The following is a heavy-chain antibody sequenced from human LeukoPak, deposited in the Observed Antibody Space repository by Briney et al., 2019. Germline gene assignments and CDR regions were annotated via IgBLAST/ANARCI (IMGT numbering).Heavy chain of an antibody. CDR2: ISYDGSNK. Sequence: GGSLRLSCAASGFTFSNYAMHWVRQAPGKGPEWVALISYDGSNKYYADSVKGRFTISRDNSKNTLYLQMNSLRAEDTAVYYCARVDTAMVTYYFDYWGQGTLVTVSS. CDR1: GFTFSNYA. D-gene: IGHD5-18*01. J-gene: IGHJ4*02. V-gene: IGHV3-30*04. CDR3: ARVDTAMVTYYFDY.